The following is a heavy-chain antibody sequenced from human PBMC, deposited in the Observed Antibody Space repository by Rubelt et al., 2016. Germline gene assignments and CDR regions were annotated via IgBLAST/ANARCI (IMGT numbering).Heavy chain of an antibody. Sequence: GSLRLSCEASGFTFSSYSMLWVRQDPGKGLVWVSRINGDGSSTSYADSVRGRFTISRDNSKSALLLQMNSLRAEDTAVYYCARDPYSSGWDDAFDIWGQGTMVTVSS. CDR2: INGDGSST. V-gene: IGHV3-74*01. D-gene: IGHD6-19*01. CDR1: GFTFSSYS. J-gene: IGHJ3*02. CDR3: ARDPYSSGWDDAFDI.